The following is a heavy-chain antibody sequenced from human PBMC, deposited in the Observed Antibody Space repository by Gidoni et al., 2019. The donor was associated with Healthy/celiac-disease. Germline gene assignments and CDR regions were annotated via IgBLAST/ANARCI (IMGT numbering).Heavy chain of an antibody. CDR3: ARDPARWVTSNWFDP. CDR2: INPNSGGT. D-gene: IGHD4-17*01. V-gene: IGHV1-2*02. Sequence: QVQLVQSGAEVKKPGASVKVSCKAYGYNFTGYYMHWVRQAPGQGLEWMGWINPNSGGTNYAQKFQGRVTMTRDTSISTAYMELSRLRSDDTAVYYCARDPARWVTSNWFDPWGQGTLVTVSS. J-gene: IGHJ5*02. CDR1: GYNFTGYY.